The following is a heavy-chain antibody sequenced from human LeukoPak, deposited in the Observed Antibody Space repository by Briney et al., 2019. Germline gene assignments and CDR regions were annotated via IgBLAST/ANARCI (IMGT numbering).Heavy chain of an antibody. CDR1: GGSFSGYY. V-gene: IGHV4-34*01. D-gene: IGHD3-9*01. CDR2: INHSGST. Sequence: PSETLSLTCAVYGGSFSGYYWSWIRQPPGKGLEWIGEINHSGSTNYNPSLKSRVTISVDTSKNQFSLKLSSVTAADTAVYYCARLGSPRYDILTGYYPSWEGYYYYYMDVWGKGTTVTISS. J-gene: IGHJ6*03. CDR3: ARLGSPRYDILTGYYPSWEGYYYYYMDV.